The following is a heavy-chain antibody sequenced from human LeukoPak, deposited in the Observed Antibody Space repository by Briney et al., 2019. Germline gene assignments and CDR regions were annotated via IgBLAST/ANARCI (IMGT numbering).Heavy chain of an antibody. CDR2: IYYSGST. D-gene: IGHD6-13*01. CDR3: ARLRVAAAVWGRDYYYYGMDV. Sequence: GSLRLSCVASGFTFSTSWMSWVRQPPGKGLEWIGYIYYSGSTNYNPSLKSRVTISVDTSKNQFSLKLSSVTAADTAVYYCARLRVAAAVWGRDYYYYGMDVWGQGTTVTVSS. V-gene: IGHV4-59*01. CDR1: GFTFSTSW. J-gene: IGHJ6*02.